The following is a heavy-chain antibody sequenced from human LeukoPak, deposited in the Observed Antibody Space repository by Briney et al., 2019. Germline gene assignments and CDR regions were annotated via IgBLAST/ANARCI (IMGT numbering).Heavy chain of an antibody. CDR2: IFDSGNT. D-gene: IGHD4/OR15-4a*01. CDR3: ARDVLTIRPYYAMDV. Sequence: SETLSLTCSVSGDSINTYYWSWFRQPPGKGLEWIGYIFDSGNTKYNPSLKSRVIISVDTSKNQLSLKLSSVTAADTAVYYCARDVLTIRPYYAMDVWGQGTTVTVSS. J-gene: IGHJ6*02. V-gene: IGHV4-59*01. CDR1: GDSINTYY.